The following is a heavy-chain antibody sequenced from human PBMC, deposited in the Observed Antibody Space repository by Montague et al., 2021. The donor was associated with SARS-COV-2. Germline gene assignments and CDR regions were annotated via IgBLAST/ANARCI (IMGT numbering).Heavy chain of an antibody. CDR2: INHSGTA. CDR1: GGSFSVYY. D-gene: IGHD2/OR15-2a*01. V-gene: IGHV4-34*01. J-gene: IGHJ2*01. Sequence: SETLSLTCAVYGGSFSVYYWSWLRQSPRSGLEWIAEINHSGTANYNLSLKSRVSISVDTSKNQFSLKLSSMTAADTAVYYCAKSAWHNWYFDIWGRGTLVTVSS. CDR3: AKSAWHNWYFDI.